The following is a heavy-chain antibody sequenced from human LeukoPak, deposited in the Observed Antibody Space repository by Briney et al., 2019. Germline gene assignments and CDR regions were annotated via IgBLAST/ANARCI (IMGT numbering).Heavy chain of an antibody. D-gene: IGHD2-15*01. CDR3: ARTAMVVERKFDY. V-gene: IGHV1-8*01. CDR2: MNPSSGNT. Sequence: ASVKVSCKASGYTFTSYDINWVRQATGQGLEWMGWMNPSSGNTGYAQKFQGRVTMTRNTSISTAYMELSSLRSEDTAVYYCARTAMVVERKFDYWGQGTLVTVSS. J-gene: IGHJ4*02. CDR1: GYTFTSYD.